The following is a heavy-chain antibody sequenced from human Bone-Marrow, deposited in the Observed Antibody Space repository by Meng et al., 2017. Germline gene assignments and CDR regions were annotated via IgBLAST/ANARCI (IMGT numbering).Heavy chain of an antibody. D-gene: IGHD2-15*01. CDR1: GFTFSDHY. Sequence: GGSLRLSCAASGFTFSDHYMDWVRQPPGKGLEWVGRARNKAKSYTAEYAASVKGRFTISRDDSKNSLYLQMNSLKTEDTAVYYCVRVTKDCSGASCYPYYFDYWGRGTLVTVSS. CDR3: VRVTKDCSGASCYPYYFDY. CDR2: ARNKAKSYTA. V-gene: IGHV3-72*01. J-gene: IGHJ4*02.